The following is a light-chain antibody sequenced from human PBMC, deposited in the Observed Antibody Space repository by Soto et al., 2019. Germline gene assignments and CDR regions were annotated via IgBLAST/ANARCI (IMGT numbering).Light chain of an antibody. CDR3: SSYTSSSTPV. CDR2: EVS. Sequence: QSALTQPASVSGSPGQSITISCTGTSSDVGGYNYVSWYQQHPGKAPKLMIYEVSNRPSGVSNRFSGSKSGNKASLTISGLKAEDEADYYCSSYTSSSTPVFGGGTKLT. J-gene: IGLJ3*02. CDR1: SSDVGGYNY. V-gene: IGLV2-14*01.